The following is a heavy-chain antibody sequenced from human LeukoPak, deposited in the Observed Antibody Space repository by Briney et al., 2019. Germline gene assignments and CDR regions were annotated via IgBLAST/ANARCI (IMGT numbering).Heavy chain of an antibody. V-gene: IGHV3-7*04. J-gene: IGHJ4*02. Sequence: GGSLRLSCAASGFTFSRYWMSWVRQAPGKGLEWVANIKQDGGEIYYVDSVKGRFTISRDNAKNSVYLHMNSLRAEDTAVYYCARVQRGIAVALDYWGQGTLAAVSS. CDR1: GFTFSRYW. CDR2: IKQDGGEI. CDR3: ARVQRGIAVALDY. D-gene: IGHD6-19*01.